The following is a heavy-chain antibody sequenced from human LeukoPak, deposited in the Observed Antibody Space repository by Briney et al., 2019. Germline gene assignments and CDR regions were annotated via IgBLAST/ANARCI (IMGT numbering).Heavy chain of an antibody. J-gene: IGHJ6*02. D-gene: IGHD6-19*01. Sequence: GRSLRLSCAASGFTFDDYAMHWVRQASGKGLEWVSGISWNSGSIGYADSVKGRFTISRDNAKNSLYLQMNSLRAEDTALYYCAKGDSSEVWGQGTTVTVSS. CDR2: ISWNSGSI. CDR3: AKGDSSEV. V-gene: IGHV3-9*01. CDR1: GFTFDDYA.